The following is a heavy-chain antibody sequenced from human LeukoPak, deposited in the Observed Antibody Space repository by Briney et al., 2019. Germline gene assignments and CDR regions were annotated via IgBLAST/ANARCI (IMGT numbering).Heavy chain of an antibody. CDR2: INPSGST. CDR3: ARGRHDITMIVVVMTSVSYYLDV. J-gene: IGHJ6*03. Sequence: ASETLSLTCAVYGGSFSGYHWTWIRQSPGKGREWIGDINPSGSTYYNPSLKSRLTISVDTSKNQFSLKLRSVTAADTAVYYCARGRHDITMIVVVMTSVSYYLDVWGKGTTVTVS. V-gene: IGHV4-34*01. CDR1: GGSFSGYH. D-gene: IGHD3-22*01.